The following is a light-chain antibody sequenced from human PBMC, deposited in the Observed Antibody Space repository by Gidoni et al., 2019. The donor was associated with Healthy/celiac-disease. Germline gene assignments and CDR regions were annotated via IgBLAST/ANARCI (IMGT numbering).Light chain of an antibody. CDR1: QSLLHSNGYNY. V-gene: IGKV2-28*01. CDR3: MQALQTPST. Sequence: DIVMTQSPLSMPVTPGGPASISGRSSQSLLHSNGYNYLDWYLQKPGQSPQLLIYLGSNRASGVPDRFSGSGSGTDFTLNISRVDAEDVGVYYCMQALQTPSTFGQGTKLEIK. J-gene: IGKJ2*01. CDR2: LGS.